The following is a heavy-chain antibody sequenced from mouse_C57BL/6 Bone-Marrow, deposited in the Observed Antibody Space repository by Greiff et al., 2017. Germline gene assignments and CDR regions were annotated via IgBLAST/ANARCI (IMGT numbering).Heavy chain of an antibody. CDR2: ISYDGSN. V-gene: IGHV3-6*01. CDR1: GYSITSGYY. CDR3: ARDNYLVKAY. D-gene: IGHD1-3*01. J-gene: IGHJ3*01. Sequence: EVKLVESGPGLVKPSQSLSLTCSVTGYSITSGYYWNWIRQFPGNKLEWMGYISYDGSNNYNPSLKNRISITRDTSKNQFFLKLNSVTTEDTATYYRARDNYLVKAYWGQGTLVTVSA.